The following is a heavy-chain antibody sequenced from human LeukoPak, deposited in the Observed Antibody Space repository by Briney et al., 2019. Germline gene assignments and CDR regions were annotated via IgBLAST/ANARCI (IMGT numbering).Heavy chain of an antibody. V-gene: IGHV3-23*01. J-gene: IGHJ5*02. CDR1: GFTFSSYA. CDR3: ASNRYYYDSSGYYYWFDP. Sequence: PGGSLRLSCAASGFTFSSYAMSWVRQAPGKGLEWVSAISGSGGSTYYADSVKGRFTISRDNSKNTLYLQMNSLRAEDTAVYYCASNRYYYDSSGYYYWFDPWGQGTLVTVSS. CDR2: ISGSGGST. D-gene: IGHD3-22*01.